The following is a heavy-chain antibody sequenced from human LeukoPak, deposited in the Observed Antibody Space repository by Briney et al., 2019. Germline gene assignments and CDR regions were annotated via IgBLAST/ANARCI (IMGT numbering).Heavy chain of an antibody. D-gene: IGHD1-26*01. J-gene: IGHJ5*02. CDR2: IYWDDDK. V-gene: IGHV2-5*02. CDR3: RHRRVGAANQLDP. CDR1: GFSLSTSGVA. Sequence: SGPTLVNPTQTRTLTCTFCGFSLSTSGVAVGWIRQPSGKALEWPAFIYWDDDKRISPSLKNRLTVTKDTSKNQVVLTLTIMDPADAANCYGRHRRVGAANQLDPWGQGTLVTVSS.